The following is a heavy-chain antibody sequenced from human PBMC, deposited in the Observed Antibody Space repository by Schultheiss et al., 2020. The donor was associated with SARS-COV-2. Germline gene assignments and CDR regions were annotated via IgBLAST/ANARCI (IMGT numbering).Heavy chain of an antibody. CDR2: IDPSDSYT. CDR3: AGGVIAAVTVGYYYYGMDV. D-gene: IGHD3-16*01. V-gene: IGHV5-10-1*01. J-gene: IGHJ6*02. CDR1: GYNFANYW. Sequence: GGSLRLSCKGSGYNFANYWISWVRQMPGKGLEWMGRIDPSDSYTNYSPSFQGHVTITADKSIRTAYLQWSSLKASDTAMYYCAGGVIAAVTVGYYYYGMDVWGQGTTVTVSS.